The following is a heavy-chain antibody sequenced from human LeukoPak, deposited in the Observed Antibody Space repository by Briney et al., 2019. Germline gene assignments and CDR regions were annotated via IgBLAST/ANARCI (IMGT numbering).Heavy chain of an antibody. CDR2: IRADNGNT. Sequence: ASVKVSCKASGYTFTSYYMHWVRQAPAQGLEWMGWIRADNGNTDYAQKFQGRVTMTTDTSTSTAYMELRSLRSDDTAVYYCARDLGYYDNGGSDYGMDVWGQGTTVTVSS. CDR3: ARDLGYYDNGGSDYGMDV. J-gene: IGHJ6*02. CDR1: GYTFTSYY. D-gene: IGHD3-22*01. V-gene: IGHV1-18*04.